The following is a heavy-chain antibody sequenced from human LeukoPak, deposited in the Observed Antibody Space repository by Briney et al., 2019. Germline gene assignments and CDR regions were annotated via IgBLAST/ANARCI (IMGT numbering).Heavy chain of an antibody. CDR1: GFTFSSYA. CDR3: AKDRIATVGINWFDP. D-gene: IGHD6-13*01. Sequence: GGSLRLSCAASGFTFSSYAMHWVRQAPGKGLEWVAVISYDGSNKYYADSVKGRFTISRDNSKNTLYLQMNSLRAEDTAVYYCAKDRIATVGINWFDPWGQGTLVTVSS. CDR2: ISYDGSNK. J-gene: IGHJ5*02. V-gene: IGHV3-30-3*01.